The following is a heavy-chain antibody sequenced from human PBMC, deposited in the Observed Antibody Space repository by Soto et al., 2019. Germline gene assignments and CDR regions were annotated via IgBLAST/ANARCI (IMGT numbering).Heavy chain of an antibody. CDR2: INQDGSEK. CDR3: ARGLTRLAPTYY. CDR1: GFTFSNYW. J-gene: IGHJ4*02. D-gene: IGHD3-9*01. V-gene: IGHV3-7*01. Sequence: EVQLVESGGGLVQPGGSLRLSCAASGFTFSNYWMTWVRQAPGKGLEWVVNINQDGSEKYYVDSVKGRFTISGDIAKTSLYLQMNSLRAADTAMYYCARGLTRLAPTYYWGKGTLVTVSS.